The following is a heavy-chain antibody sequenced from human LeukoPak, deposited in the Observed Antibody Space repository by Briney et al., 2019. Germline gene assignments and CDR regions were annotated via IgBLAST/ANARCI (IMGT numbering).Heavy chain of an antibody. CDR1: GGSISNYY. CDR3: ARDYRYGSGSFFVY. J-gene: IGHJ4*02. Sequence: KTSETLSLTCTVSGGSISNYYWSWIRQPPGKELEWIGYIYYSGSTNYNPSLKSRVTISVDTSKNQFSLKVTSVTAADTAVYYCARDYRYGSGSFFVYWGQGILVSVSS. CDR2: IYYSGST. D-gene: IGHD3-10*01. V-gene: IGHV4-59*12.